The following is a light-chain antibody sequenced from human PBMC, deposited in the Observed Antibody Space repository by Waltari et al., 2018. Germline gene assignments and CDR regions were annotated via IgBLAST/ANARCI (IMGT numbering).Light chain of an antibody. V-gene: IGKV3-11*01. CDR2: DSS. J-gene: IGKJ1*01. CDR1: QSVSRS. Sequence: IVLTQSPATLSLSPGDRATLSCRASQSVSRSLAWYQQKPGQAPRLVIYDSSNRATGIPARFSGSGSWTDFTLTITSLEPEDFAVYYCHQRFNWPPWTFGQGTKVEIK. CDR3: HQRFNWPPWT.